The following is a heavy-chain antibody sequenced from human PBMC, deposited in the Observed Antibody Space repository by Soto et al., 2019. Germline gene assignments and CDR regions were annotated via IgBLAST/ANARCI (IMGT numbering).Heavy chain of an antibody. J-gene: IGHJ5*02. CDR1: GASVSSGSHY. CDR3: VASLAASGLNWLDP. V-gene: IGHV4-61*01. Sequence: SETLSLTCSVSGASVSSGSHYWSWIRQSPGKGLEWIGLIFANGHTDYNPSLKSRVTMSVDASKNQFSLRLTSMTAADTAVYYCVASLAASGLNWLDPWGRGTLVTVSS. CDR2: IFANGHT. D-gene: IGHD6-13*01.